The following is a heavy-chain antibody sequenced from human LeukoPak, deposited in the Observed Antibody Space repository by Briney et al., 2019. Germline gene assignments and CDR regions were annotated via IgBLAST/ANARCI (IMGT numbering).Heavy chain of an antibody. CDR3: ATYYYDSSGYLMVY. CDR1: GGSISSYY. V-gene: IGHV4-59*01. CDR2: IYYSGST. J-gene: IGHJ4*02. D-gene: IGHD3-22*01. Sequence: KPSETLSLTCTVSGGSISSYYWSWIRQPPGKGLEWIGYIYYSGSTNYNPSLESRVTISVDTSKNQFSLKLSSVTAADTAVYYCATYYYDSSGYLMVYWGQGTLVTVSS.